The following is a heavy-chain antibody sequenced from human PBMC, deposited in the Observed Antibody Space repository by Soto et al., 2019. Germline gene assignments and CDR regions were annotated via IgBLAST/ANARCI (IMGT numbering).Heavy chain of an antibody. D-gene: IGHD1-26*01. CDR1: GFTFSSYG. CDR2: IWYDGSNK. J-gene: IGHJ6*02. CDR3: ARDLVGATPKGGRYGMDV. V-gene: IGHV3-33*01. Sequence: QPGGSLRLSCAASGFTFSSYGMHWVRQAPGKGLEWVAVIWYDGSNKYYADSVKGRFTISRDNSKNTLYLQMNSLRAEDTAVYYCARDLVGATPKGGRYGMDVWGQGTTVTVSS.